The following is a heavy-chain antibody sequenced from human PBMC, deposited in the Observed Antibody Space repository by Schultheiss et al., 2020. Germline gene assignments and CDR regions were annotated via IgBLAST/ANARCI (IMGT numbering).Heavy chain of an antibody. V-gene: IGHV4-39*01. CDR3: ARLSGTYGRDCDY. Sequence: SETLSLTCTVSGGSISSGDYYWSWIRQPPGKGLEWIGEINHSGSTNYNPSLKSRVTISVDTSKNQFSLKLSSVTAADTAVYFCARLSGTYGRDCDYWGQGTLVTVSS. CDR2: INHSGST. D-gene: IGHD1-26*01. J-gene: IGHJ4*02. CDR1: GGSISSGDYY.